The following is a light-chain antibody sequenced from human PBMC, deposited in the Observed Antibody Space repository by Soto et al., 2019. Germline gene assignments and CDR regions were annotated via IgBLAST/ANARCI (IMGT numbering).Light chain of an antibody. V-gene: IGKV1-9*01. J-gene: IGKJ1*01. CDR1: QGISSY. CDR2: AAS. CDR3: QQLNSYPWT. Sequence: DLQLTQSPSFLSASVGDRVTITCRASQGISSYLAWYHQKPGKAPKLLISAASTLQSGVPSRFSGSGSGTEFTLTISSLQPEDFATYYCQQLNSYPWTFGQGTKVEIK.